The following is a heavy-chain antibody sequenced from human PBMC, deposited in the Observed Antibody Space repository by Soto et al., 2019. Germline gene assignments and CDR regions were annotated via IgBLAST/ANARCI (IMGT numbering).Heavy chain of an antibody. V-gene: IGHV3-30*18. CDR3: AKDHLETTVTTPSY. CDR1: GFTFSSYG. D-gene: IGHD4-17*01. J-gene: IGHJ4*02. CDR2: ISYDGNNK. Sequence: QVQLVESGGGVVQPGRSLRLSCAASGFTFSSYGIHWVRQAPGKGLEWVAVISYDGNNKYYADSVKGRFTISRDHFKNTLYLQMDSLRAEDTAMYYCAKDHLETTVTTPSYWGQGTLVTVSS.